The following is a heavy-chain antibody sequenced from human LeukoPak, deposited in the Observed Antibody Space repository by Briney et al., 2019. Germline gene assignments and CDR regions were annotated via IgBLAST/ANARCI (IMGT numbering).Heavy chain of an antibody. Sequence: GGSLRLSCAASGFTFSNYWMHWVRQAPGKGLVWVARINSDGSTTNYADSVKGRFTISRDDAKNTLYLQMNSLRAEDTAVYYCARLTPPFDYWGQGTLVTVSS. J-gene: IGHJ4*02. D-gene: IGHD3-16*01. CDR2: INSDGSTT. CDR3: ARLTPPFDY. V-gene: IGHV3-74*01. CDR1: GFTFSNYW.